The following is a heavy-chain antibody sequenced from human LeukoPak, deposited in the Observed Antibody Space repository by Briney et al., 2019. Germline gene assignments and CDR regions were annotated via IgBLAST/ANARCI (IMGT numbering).Heavy chain of an antibody. D-gene: IGHD3-22*01. V-gene: IGHV3-11*01. Sequence: GGSLRLSCAASGFIFSDYYMSWIRQAPGKGPEWVSYMSGSGTTIYYADSVQGRFTISRDNAKNSLYLQMNSLRAEDTAVYHCARDYYDSSGYFVGAFDIWGQGTLVTVSS. J-gene: IGHJ3*02. CDR1: GFIFSDYY. CDR2: MSGSGTTI. CDR3: ARDYYDSSGYFVGAFDI.